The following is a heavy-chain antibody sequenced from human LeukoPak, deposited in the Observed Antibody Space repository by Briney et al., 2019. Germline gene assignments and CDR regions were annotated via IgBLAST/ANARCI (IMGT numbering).Heavy chain of an antibody. Sequence: PSETLSLTCTVSGGSINSYYWSWIRQPPGRGLEWIGYIRYSGSTNYNSSLKNRVTISVDTSKNQFSLKLTSVTAADTAVYYCARGSAEVAGTIEYWGQGTLVTVSS. V-gene: IGHV4-59*01. J-gene: IGHJ4*02. CDR2: IRYSGST. CDR3: ARGSAEVAGTIEY. D-gene: IGHD6-19*01. CDR1: GGSINSYY.